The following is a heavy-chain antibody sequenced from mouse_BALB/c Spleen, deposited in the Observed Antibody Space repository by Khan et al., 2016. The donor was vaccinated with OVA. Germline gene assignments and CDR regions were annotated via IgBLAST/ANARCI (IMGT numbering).Heavy chain of an antibody. CDR2: INTYTGEP. V-gene: IGHV9-3-1*01. Sequence: QIQLVQSGPELKKPGETVKISCKASGYTFTNYGMNWVKQPPGKGLKWMGWINTYTGEPTFVDDFKGRFAFSLETSASTAYLQINNLKNDDTATYCCARGYWYVDVWGAGTTVTVSS. CDR3: ARGYWYVDV. CDR1: GYTFTNYG. D-gene: IGHD2-2*01. J-gene: IGHJ1*01.